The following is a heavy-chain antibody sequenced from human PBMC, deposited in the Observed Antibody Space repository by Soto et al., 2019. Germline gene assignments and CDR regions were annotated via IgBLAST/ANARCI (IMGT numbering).Heavy chain of an antibody. D-gene: IGHD3-9*01. CDR2: ISSSSSYI. V-gene: IGHV3-21*01. J-gene: IGHJ5*02. CDR3: ARDVNYVILTGYYVKSWFDP. CDR1: GFTFSSYS. Sequence: EVQLVESGGGLVKPGGSLRLSCAASGFTFSSYSMNWVRQAPGKGLEWVSSISSSSSYIYYADSVKGRFTISRDNAKNSLYLQMNSMRAEDTDVYYCARDVNYVILTGYYVKSWFDPWGQGTLVTVSS.